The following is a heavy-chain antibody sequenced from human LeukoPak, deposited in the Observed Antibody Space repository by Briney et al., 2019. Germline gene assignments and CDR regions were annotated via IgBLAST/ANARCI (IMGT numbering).Heavy chain of an antibody. CDR2: ISGSGGST. V-gene: IGHV3-23*01. Sequence: GGSLRLSCAASGFTFSSYAMSWVRQAPGKGLEWVSAISGSGGSTYYADSVKGRFTISRDNSKNTLYLQMNSLRAVDTAVYYCAKATVTRQGPKKFQKYYFDYWGQGTLVTVSS. CDR3: AKATVTRQGPKKFQKYYFDY. J-gene: IGHJ4*02. D-gene: IGHD4-17*01. CDR1: GFTFSSYA.